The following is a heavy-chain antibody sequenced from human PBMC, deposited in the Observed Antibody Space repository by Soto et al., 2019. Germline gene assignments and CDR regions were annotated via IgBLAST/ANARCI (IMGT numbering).Heavy chain of an antibody. CDR1: GGSVRGSY. CDR2: INDSGST. CDR3: AKHYDSSGYWPNY. V-gene: IGHV4-34*01. D-gene: IGHD3-22*01. J-gene: IGHJ4*02. Sequence: PSETLSLTCAVYGGSVRGSYWSWIRQPPGKGLEWIGEINDSGSTKYNPSLKSRVTISVDNSKNTLYLQMNSLRAEDTAVYYCAKHYDSSGYWPNYWGQGTLVTVSS.